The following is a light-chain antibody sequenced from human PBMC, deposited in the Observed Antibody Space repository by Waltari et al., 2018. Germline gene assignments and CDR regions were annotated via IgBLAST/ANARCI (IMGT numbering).Light chain of an antibody. CDR2: GAL. J-gene: IGKJ1*01. V-gene: IGKV3-15*01. Sequence: EIVMTQSPAALYVSPGDRATLSCRASQSVSSNLAWYQQTRGQSPRLLIYGALTRATGIPARFSGSGSGTEFTLTISSMQSEDFAVYYCQQYNNWPAWTFGQGTKVEI. CDR1: QSVSSN. CDR3: QQYNNWPAWT.